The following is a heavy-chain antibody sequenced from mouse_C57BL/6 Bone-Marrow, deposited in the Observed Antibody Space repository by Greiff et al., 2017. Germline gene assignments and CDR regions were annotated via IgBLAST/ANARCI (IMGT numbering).Heavy chain of an antibody. D-gene: IGHD2-5*01. CDR3: ARERGYYSNYVAY. J-gene: IGHJ3*01. CDR2: IYPRSGNT. Sequence: VQLQQSGAELARPGASVKLSCKASGYTFTSYGISWVKQRTGQGLEWIGEIYPRSGNTYYNEKFKGKATLTVDKSSSTAYMELRSLTSEDSAVYFCARERGYYSNYVAYWGQGTLVTVSA. V-gene: IGHV1-81*01. CDR1: GYTFTSYG.